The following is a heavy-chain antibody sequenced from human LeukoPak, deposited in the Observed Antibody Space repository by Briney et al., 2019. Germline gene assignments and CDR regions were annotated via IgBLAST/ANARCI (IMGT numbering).Heavy chain of an antibody. CDR1: GYTFTSYY. CDR3: AREVMDNLRFDY. J-gene: IGHJ4*02. V-gene: IGHV1-46*01. CDR2: INPSGGDT. Sequence: ASVKVSCKASGYTFTSYYIHWVRQAPGQGLEWMGIINPSGGDTSYAQKFQGRLTMTTDTSTNTVYMELTSLRSEDTAVYYCAREVMDNLRFDYWGQGTLVTVSS. D-gene: IGHD1-14*01.